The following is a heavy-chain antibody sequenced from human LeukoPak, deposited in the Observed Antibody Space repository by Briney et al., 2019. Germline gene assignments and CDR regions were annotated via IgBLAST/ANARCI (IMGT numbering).Heavy chain of an antibody. V-gene: IGHV3-53*01. CDR1: GFTVSSNC. CDR2: LYGGGNT. Sequence: GGSLRLSCAASGFTVSSNCMGWVRQAPGKGLEWVSILYGGGNTHYADSVEGRFTISRDDSKNTLYLQMNSLRAEDTAVYYCAGRERGYYYGMNVWGQGTTVTVSS. J-gene: IGHJ6*02. CDR3: AGRERGYYYGMNV.